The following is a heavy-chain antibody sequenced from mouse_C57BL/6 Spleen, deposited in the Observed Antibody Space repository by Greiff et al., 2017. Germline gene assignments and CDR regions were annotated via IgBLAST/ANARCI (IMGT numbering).Heavy chain of an antibody. Sequence: VQLKQSGAELVKPGASVKLSCKASGYTFTEYTIHWVKQRSGQGLEWIGWFYPGSGSIKYNEKFKDKATLTADKSSSTVYMELSRLTSEDSAVYFCARHEEAYYGSSYGFDYWGQGTTLTVSS. CDR3: ARHEEAYYGSSYGFDY. D-gene: IGHD1-1*01. CDR1: GYTFTEYT. J-gene: IGHJ2*01. CDR2: FYPGSGSI. V-gene: IGHV1-62-2*01.